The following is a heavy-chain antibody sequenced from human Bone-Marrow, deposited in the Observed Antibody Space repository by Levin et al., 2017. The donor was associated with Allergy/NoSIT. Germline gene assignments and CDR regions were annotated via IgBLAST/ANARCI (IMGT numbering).Heavy chain of an antibody. CDR3: TSRRYGSGTK. Sequence: QAGGSLRLSCAASGFTVSSNYMNWVRQAPGKGLEWVSILYSGGKAYHADSVKGRFTISGDSSKNTLYLQMNSLRVEDTALYYCTSRRYGSGTKWGRGTLVTVSS. V-gene: IGHV3-53*01. CDR1: GFTVSSNY. J-gene: IGHJ1*01. D-gene: IGHD3-10*01. CDR2: LYSGGKA.